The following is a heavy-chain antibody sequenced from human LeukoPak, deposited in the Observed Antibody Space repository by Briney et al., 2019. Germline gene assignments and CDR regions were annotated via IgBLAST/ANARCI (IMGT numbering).Heavy chain of an antibody. Sequence: GSLRLSCAASGFTFSSYWMSWVRQAPGKGLEWIGEINHSGSTNYNPSLKSRVTISVDTSKNQFSLKLSSVTAADTAVYYCARVGAAAGTIWRDYWGQGTLVTVSS. V-gene: IGHV4-34*01. D-gene: IGHD6-13*01. J-gene: IGHJ4*02. CDR3: ARVGAAAGTIWRDY. CDR2: INHSGST. CDR1: GFTFSSYW.